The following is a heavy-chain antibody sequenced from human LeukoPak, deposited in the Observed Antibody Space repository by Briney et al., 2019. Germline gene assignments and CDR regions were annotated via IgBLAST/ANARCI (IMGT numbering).Heavy chain of an antibody. V-gene: IGHV4-59*01. J-gene: IGHJ4*02. CDR1: GGSISSYY. CDR2: IYSSGST. CDR3: ARHYYHSSGSYSFDY. Sequence: PSETLSLTCTVSGGSISSYYWSWIRQPPGKGLEWLGYIYSSGSTNYNPSLESRVTISVDTFKNHFSLKLSSVTAADTAVYYCARHYYHSSGSYSFDYWGQGTLVTVSS. D-gene: IGHD3-22*01.